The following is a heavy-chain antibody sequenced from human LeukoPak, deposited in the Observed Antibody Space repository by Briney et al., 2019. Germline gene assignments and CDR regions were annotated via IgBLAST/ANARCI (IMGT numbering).Heavy chain of an antibody. CDR3: AKKVESKWFDP. CDR1: GGSISGYY. V-gene: IGHV4-59*01. CDR2: IYDSGTT. J-gene: IGHJ5*02. Sequence: SETLPLTCTVSGGSISGYYWSWVRQPPGKGLEWIGYIYDSGTTNYNPSLKSRVTISEDTSKNQFSLKLTSVTAADTAVYYCAKKVESKWFDPWGQGTLVTVSS. D-gene: IGHD1-1*01.